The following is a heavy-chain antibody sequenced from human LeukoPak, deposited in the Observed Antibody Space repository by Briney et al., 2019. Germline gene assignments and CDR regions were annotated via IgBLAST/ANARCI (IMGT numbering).Heavy chain of an antibody. CDR3: PRVPYTASEY. CDR1: GGSLSSYY. Sequence: SETLSLTCTVSGGSLSSYYWSWILQPPGRGLEWIGYIYYSGVTNYNPSLKSRVTISVETSKNQFSLKLSSVTAADTAVYYCPRVPYTASEYWGQGTLVTVSS. CDR2: IYYSGVT. V-gene: IGHV4-59*01. D-gene: IGHD5-18*01. J-gene: IGHJ4*02.